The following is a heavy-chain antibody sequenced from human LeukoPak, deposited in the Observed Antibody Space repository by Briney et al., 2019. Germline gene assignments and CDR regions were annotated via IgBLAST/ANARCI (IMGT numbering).Heavy chain of an antibody. CDR1: GYTFTGYY. V-gene: IGHV1-2*06. Sequence: GASVKVSCKASGYTFTGYYMHWVRQAPGQGLEWMGRINPNSGGTNYAQKFQGRVTMTRDTSTSTVYMELSSLRSEDTAVYYCARDHRLHWGQPDTPRYYFDYWGQGTLVTVSS. CDR3: ARDHRLHWGQPDTPRYYFDY. CDR2: INPNSGGT. J-gene: IGHJ4*02. D-gene: IGHD7-27*01.